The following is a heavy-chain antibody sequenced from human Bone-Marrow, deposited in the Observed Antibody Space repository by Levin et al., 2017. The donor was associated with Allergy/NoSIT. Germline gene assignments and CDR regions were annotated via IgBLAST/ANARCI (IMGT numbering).Heavy chain of an antibody. D-gene: IGHD3-10*01. J-gene: IGHJ3*01. V-gene: IGHV4-61*01. CDR1: GDSVSSRPYN. CDR3: ARDDFGSARSWVAFGV. Sequence: NPSETLSLTCTVSGDSVSSRPYNWNWLRQSPGKGLEWIGYIHGSGSTNYNPSLKSRVTMSMDTSKNQFSLKLNSLTTADTAVYYCARDDFGSARSWVAFGVWGQGTVVTVSS. CDR2: IHGSGST.